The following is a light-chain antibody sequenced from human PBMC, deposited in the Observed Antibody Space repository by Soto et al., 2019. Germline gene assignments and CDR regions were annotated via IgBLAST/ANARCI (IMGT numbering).Light chain of an antibody. CDR2: GAS. CDR1: QSVSSSY. J-gene: IGKJ5*01. V-gene: IGKV3D-20*02. CDR3: QQRSNWPPIT. Sequence: EIVLTQSPGTLSLSPGKRATLSCRASQSVSSSYLAWYQQKPGQAPRLLIYGASSRATGIPARFSGSGSGTDFTLTISSLEPEDFAVYYCQQRSNWPPITFGQGTRLEIK.